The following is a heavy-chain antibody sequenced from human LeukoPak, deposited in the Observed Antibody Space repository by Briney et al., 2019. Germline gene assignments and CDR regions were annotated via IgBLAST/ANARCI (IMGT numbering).Heavy chain of an antibody. D-gene: IGHD2-2*01. Sequence: GRPLRLSCAASGFTFSSYAMHWVRQAPGKGLEWVAVISHDGSNKYYADSVKGRFTISRDNSKNTLYLQMNSLRAEDTAVYYCARVFRCSSTSCYPGNFDYWGQGILVTVSS. V-gene: IGHV3-30-3*01. CDR2: ISHDGSNK. CDR1: GFTFSSYA. CDR3: ARVFRCSSTSCYPGNFDY. J-gene: IGHJ4*02.